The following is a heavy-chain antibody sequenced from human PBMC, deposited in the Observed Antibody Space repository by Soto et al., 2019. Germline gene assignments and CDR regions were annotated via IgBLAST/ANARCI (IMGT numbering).Heavy chain of an antibody. V-gene: IGHV3-33*01. CDR3: ARGAMITFGGVIVKRGYYFDY. J-gene: IGHJ4*02. D-gene: IGHD3-16*02. CDR2: IWYDGSNK. CDR1: GFTFSSYG. Sequence: QVQLVESGGGVVQPGRSLRLSCAASGFTFSSYGMHWVRQAPGKGLEWVAVIWYDGSNKYYADSVKGRFTISRDNSKNTLYLQMNSLRAEDTAVYYCARGAMITFGGVIVKRGYYFDYWGQGTLVTVSS.